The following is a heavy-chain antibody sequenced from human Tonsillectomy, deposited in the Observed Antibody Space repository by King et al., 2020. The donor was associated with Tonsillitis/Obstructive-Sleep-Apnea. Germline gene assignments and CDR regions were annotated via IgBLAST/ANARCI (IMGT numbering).Heavy chain of an antibody. V-gene: IGHV3-30*04. Sequence: VQLVESGGGVVQPGRSLRLSCAASGFTFSSYAMHWVRQAPGKGLEWVAVISDDGSNKYYADSVKGRFTISRDNSKNTLYLQMNSLRADDTAVYYCARDGGLDDILSEGYYFDYWGQGTPVTVSS. D-gene: IGHD3-9*01. CDR2: ISDDGSNK. CDR3: ARDGGLDDILSEGYYFDY. J-gene: IGHJ4*02. CDR1: GFTFSSYA.